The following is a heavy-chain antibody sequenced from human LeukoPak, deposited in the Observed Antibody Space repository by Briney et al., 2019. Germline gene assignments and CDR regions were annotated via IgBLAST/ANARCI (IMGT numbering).Heavy chain of an antibody. D-gene: IGHD6-19*01. Sequence: ASVKVSCKASGYTFTSYDINWVRRATGQGLEWMGIINPSGGSTSYAQKFQGRVTMTRDTSTSTVYMELSSLRSEDTAVYYCAREGGSSGWTRVLGYWGQGTLVTVSS. J-gene: IGHJ4*02. CDR1: GYTFTSYD. V-gene: IGHV1-46*01. CDR3: AREGGSSGWTRVLGY. CDR2: INPSGGST.